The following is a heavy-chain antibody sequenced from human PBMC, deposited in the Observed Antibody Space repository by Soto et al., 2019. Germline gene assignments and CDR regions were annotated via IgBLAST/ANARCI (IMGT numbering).Heavy chain of an antibody. Sequence: QVQLVQSGAEVKKPGASVKVSCKASGYTFTSYGISWVRQAPGQGLEWMGWISAYNGNTNYAQKLQGRVTMTTDTSTGPAYMELRSLRSDDTAVYYGARYYYDSSGYYLLDYWGQGTLVTVSS. V-gene: IGHV1-18*04. CDR1: GYTFTSYG. CDR2: ISAYNGNT. CDR3: ARYYYDSSGYYLLDY. J-gene: IGHJ4*02. D-gene: IGHD3-22*01.